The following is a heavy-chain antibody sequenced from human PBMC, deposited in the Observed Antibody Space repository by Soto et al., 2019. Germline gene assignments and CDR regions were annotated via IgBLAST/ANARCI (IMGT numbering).Heavy chain of an antibody. Sequence: QVQLVESGGGVVQPGRSLRLSCAASGFTFSSYAMHWVRQAPGKGLEWVALISYDGSYKYYADSVQGRFTISRDNSKNTLYLQMDSLYSGDTAVYYCGRDLATIFGGAYWGQGTLVTVSS. CDR2: ISYDGSYK. CDR3: GRDLATIFGGAY. CDR1: GFTFSSYA. V-gene: IGHV3-30*04. D-gene: IGHD3-3*01. J-gene: IGHJ4*02.